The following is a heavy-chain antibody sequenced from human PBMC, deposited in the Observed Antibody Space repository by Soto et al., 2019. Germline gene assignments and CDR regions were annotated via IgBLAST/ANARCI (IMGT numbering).Heavy chain of an antibody. CDR1: GFTFSSYG. CDR3: AKRVRGGGHYYYYGMDV. D-gene: IGHD3-10*01. Sequence: QVQLVESGGGVVQPGRSLRLSCAASGFTFSSYGMHWVRQAPGKGLEWVAVISYDGSNKYYADSVKGRFTISRDNSKNTLYLQMNSLRAEDTAVYYCAKRVRGGGHYYYYGMDVWGQGTTVTVSS. J-gene: IGHJ6*02. CDR2: ISYDGSNK. V-gene: IGHV3-30*18.